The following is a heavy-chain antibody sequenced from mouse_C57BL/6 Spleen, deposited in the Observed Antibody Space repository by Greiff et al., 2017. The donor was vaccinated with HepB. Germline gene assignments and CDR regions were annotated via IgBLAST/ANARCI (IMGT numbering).Heavy chain of an antibody. D-gene: IGHD2-4*01. CDR1: GYTFTSYW. Sequence: QVQLKESGAELAKPGASVKLSCKASGYTFTSYWMHWVKQRPGQGLEWIGYINPSSGYTKYNQKFKDKATLTADKSSSTAYMQLSSLTSEDTAVYYCARDYDYDEGAWFAYWGQGTLVTVSA. J-gene: IGHJ3*01. V-gene: IGHV1-7*01. CDR3: ARDYDYDEGAWFAY. CDR2: INPSSGYT.